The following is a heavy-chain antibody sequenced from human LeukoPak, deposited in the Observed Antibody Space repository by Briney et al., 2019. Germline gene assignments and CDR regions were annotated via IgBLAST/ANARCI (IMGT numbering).Heavy chain of an antibody. Sequence: GGSLRLSCAASGFTVSSNYMSWVRQAPGKGLEWVSFIYSGGSTYYADSVKGRFTISRDNSKNTLYLQMNSLRAEDTAVYYCARGQRRHIDMAPSFDYWGQGTLVTVSS. CDR2: IYSGGST. D-gene: IGHD5-24*01. CDR1: GFTVSSNY. CDR3: ARGQRRHIDMAPSFDY. V-gene: IGHV3-66*01. J-gene: IGHJ4*02.